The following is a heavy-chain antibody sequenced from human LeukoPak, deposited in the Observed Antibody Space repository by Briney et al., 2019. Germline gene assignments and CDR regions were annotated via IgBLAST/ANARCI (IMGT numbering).Heavy chain of an antibody. CDR1: GGSISSSSYY. D-gene: IGHD3-10*01. J-gene: IGHJ4*02. CDR3: ATTWEGSQGWFGDPGYVSDY. V-gene: IGHV4-39*07. Sequence: SETLSLTCTVSGGSISSSSYYWGWIRQPPGKGLEWIGSIYYSGSTYYNPSLKSRVTISVDTSKNQFSLKLSSVTAADTAVYYCATTWEGSQGWFGDPGYVSDYWGQGTLVTVSS. CDR2: IYYSGST.